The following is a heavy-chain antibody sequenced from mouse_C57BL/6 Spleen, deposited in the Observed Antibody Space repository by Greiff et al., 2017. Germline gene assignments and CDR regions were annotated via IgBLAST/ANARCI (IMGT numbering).Heavy chain of an antibody. Sequence: QVQLQQPGAELVRPGSSVKLSCKASGYTFTSYWMHWVKQRPIQGLEWIGNIDPSDSETHYNQKFKDKATLTVDKSSSTAYMQLSSLTSEDSAVYYCARLEYSNYDDYWGQGTTLTVSS. D-gene: IGHD2-5*01. J-gene: IGHJ2*01. V-gene: IGHV1-52*01. CDR2: IDPSDSET. CDR1: GYTFTSYW. CDR3: ARLEYSNYDDY.